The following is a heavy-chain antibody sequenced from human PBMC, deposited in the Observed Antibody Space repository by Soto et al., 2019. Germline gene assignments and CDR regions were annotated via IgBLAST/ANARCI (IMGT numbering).Heavy chain of an antibody. Sequence: PSETLSLTCAVYGGSFSGYYWSWIRQPPGKGLEWIGEINHSGSTNYNPSLKSRVTISVDTSKNQFSLKLSSVTAADTAVYYCARVNYDILTGYYYFDYWGQGTLVTVSS. CDR3: ARVNYDILTGYYYFDY. J-gene: IGHJ4*02. CDR1: GGSFSGYY. CDR2: INHSGST. D-gene: IGHD3-9*01. V-gene: IGHV4-34*01.